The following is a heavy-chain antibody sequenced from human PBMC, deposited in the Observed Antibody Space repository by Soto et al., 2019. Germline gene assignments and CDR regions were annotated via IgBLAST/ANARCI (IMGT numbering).Heavy chain of an antibody. V-gene: IGHV1-2*02. CDR3: AREGVDIVATQSYYYYYGMDV. Sequence: ASVKVSCKASGYTFTGYYMHWVRQAPGQGLEWMGWINPNSGGTNYAQKFQGRVTMTRDTSISTAYMELSRLRSDDAAVYYCAREGVDIVATQSYYYYYGMDVWGQGTTVTVPS. CDR2: INPNSGGT. J-gene: IGHJ6*02. CDR1: GYTFTGYY. D-gene: IGHD5-12*01.